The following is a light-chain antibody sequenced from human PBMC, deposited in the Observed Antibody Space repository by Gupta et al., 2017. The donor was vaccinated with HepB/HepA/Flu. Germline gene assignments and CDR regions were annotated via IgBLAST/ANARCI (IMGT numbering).Light chain of an antibody. CDR1: QNVSNS. J-gene: IGKJ2*01. CDR3: HQCQRWPPHA. CDR2: GAS. Sequence: EAVMTRSPAILSGSLGEKVTLSCRASQNVSNSLAWYQQKPGQAPRLLIYGASTRAAGIPVRFSGSGSGTDXTLTISXLQTEDSALYPCHQCQRWPPHAFGXGTKMEI. V-gene: IGKV3-15*01.